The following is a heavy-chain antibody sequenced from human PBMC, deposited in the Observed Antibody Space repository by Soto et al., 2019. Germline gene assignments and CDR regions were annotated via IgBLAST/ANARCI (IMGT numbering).Heavy chain of an antibody. V-gene: IGHV1-18*04. CDR1: GYTFTSYG. J-gene: IGHJ6*02. Sequence: GASVKFSCKASGYTFTSYGISWVRQAPGQGLEWMGWISAYNGNTNYAQKLQGRVTMTTDTSTSTAYMELRSLRSDDTAVYYCARVYDSSGYYDYYYYGMDVWGQGTTVTVS. CDR2: ISAYNGNT. CDR3: ARVYDSSGYYDYYYYGMDV. D-gene: IGHD3-22*01.